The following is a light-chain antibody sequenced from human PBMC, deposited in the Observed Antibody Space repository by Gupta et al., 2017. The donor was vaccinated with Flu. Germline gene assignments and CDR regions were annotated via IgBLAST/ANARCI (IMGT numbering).Light chain of an antibody. Sequence: QSALTQPRSVSGSPGQSVTISCTGTSSDVGGYNYVSWYQQHPGKAPKLMIYYVSKRPSGVPDRFSGSRSGNTASLTISGLQAEDEADYYCFSYAGSYVWVFGGGTKLTVL. CDR2: YVS. J-gene: IGLJ3*02. V-gene: IGLV2-11*01. CDR1: SSDVGGYNY. CDR3: FSYAGSYVWV.